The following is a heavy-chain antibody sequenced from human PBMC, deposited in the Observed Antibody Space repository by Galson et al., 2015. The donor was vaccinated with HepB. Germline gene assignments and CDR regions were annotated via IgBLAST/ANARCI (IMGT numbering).Heavy chain of an antibody. CDR3: ARDILPSIAAAGTPPHGGMDV. CDR1: GYTFTGYY. Sequence: SVKVSCKASGYTFTGYYMHWVRQAPGQGLEWMGWINPNSGGTNYAQKFQGWVTMTRDTSISTAYMELSRLRSDDTAVYYCARDILPSIAAAGTPPHGGMDVWGQETTVTVSS. V-gene: IGHV1-2*04. D-gene: IGHD6-13*01. J-gene: IGHJ6*02. CDR2: INPNSGGT.